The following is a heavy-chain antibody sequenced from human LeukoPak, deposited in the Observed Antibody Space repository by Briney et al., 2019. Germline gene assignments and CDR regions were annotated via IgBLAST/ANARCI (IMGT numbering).Heavy chain of an antibody. Sequence: GGSLRLSCAASGFTFSSYAMSWVRQAPGKGLEWVSAISGSGGSTYYAGSVKGRFTISRDNSKNTLYLQMNSLRAEDTAVYYCAKDGHIQTYYYDSSGYYPFEFDYWGQGTLVTVSS. CDR1: GFTFSSYA. V-gene: IGHV3-23*01. CDR3: AKDGHIQTYYYDSSGYYPFEFDY. J-gene: IGHJ4*02. CDR2: ISGSGGST. D-gene: IGHD3-22*01.